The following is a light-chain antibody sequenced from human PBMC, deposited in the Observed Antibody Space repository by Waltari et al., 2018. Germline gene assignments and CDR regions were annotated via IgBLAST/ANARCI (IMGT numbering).Light chain of an antibody. J-gene: IGKJ1*01. CDR2: DAS. CDR3: QHYVRLPVT. V-gene: IGKV3-20*01. CDR1: QSVSKY. Sequence: EIVLTQSPGTLSLSPGERATVSCRASQSVSKYLAWYRLKPGQAPRLLIYDASKRATGIPDRFSGSGSGTDFSRTISRLEPEDFTVYYCQHYVRLPVTFGQGTKVEIK.